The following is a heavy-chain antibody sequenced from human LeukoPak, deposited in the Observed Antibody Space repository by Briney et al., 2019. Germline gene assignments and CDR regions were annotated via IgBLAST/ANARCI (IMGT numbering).Heavy chain of an antibody. V-gene: IGHV4-4*07. CDR1: GGSISSYY. CDR2: IYTSGST. CDR3: ARDGPLYCSGGSCVGAFAFDI. Sequence: PSETLSLTCTVSGGSISSYYWSWIRQPAGKGLEWIGRIYTSGSTNYNPSLKSRVTMSVDTSKNQFSLKLSSVTAADTAVYYCARDGPLYCSGGSCVGAFAFDIWGQGTMVTVSS. J-gene: IGHJ3*02. D-gene: IGHD2-15*01.